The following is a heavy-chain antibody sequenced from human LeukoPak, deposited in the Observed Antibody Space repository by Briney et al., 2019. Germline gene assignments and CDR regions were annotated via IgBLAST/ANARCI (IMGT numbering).Heavy chain of an antibody. J-gene: IGHJ6*03. V-gene: IGHV3-23*01. Sequence: PGGSLRLSCAASGFTLSSYAMSWVRQGPGKGLEWVSAISVSGNTYHADSVKGRFTISRDSSKNTLYVQMNSLRAEDTAVYYCAKGGYSRGYYSYYYMDVWGKGTTVTVSS. CDR2: ISVSGNT. D-gene: IGHD6-13*01. CDR3: AKGGYSRGYYSYYYMDV. CDR1: GFTLSSYA.